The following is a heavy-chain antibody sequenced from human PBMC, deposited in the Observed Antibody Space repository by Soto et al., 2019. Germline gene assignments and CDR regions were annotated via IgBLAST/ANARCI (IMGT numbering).Heavy chain of an antibody. CDR2: VWPPDSDA. J-gene: IGHJ4*02. V-gene: IGHV5-51*01. CDR3: ARFGGRSFKEGYFDY. Sequence: GESLKISSKGSGYRFTGYWIVWVRQLPGQDLEWMGIVWPPDSDARYSPSFQGQVTISADKSISTAYLQWSSLKASDTAMYYCARFGGRSFKEGYFDYWGQGTLVTV. D-gene: IGHD3-16*01. CDR1: GYRFTGYW.